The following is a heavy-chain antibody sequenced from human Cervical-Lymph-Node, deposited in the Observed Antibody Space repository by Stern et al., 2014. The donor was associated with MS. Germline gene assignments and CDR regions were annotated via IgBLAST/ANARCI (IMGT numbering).Heavy chain of an antibody. D-gene: IGHD3-22*01. J-gene: IGHJ3*01. Sequence: QDQLVQSGAEVKEPGASVKVSCKASGYTFTNHPFTWVRQAPGQGLEWMGWVSAYNGYTDYAQNFQGRISMTTDRSTSTAYMELRSLTSDDTAVYYCARGMSSIYYGRAFDVWGQGTMVTVSS. CDR3: ARGMSSIYYGRAFDV. CDR1: GYTFTNHP. V-gene: IGHV1-18*01. CDR2: VSAYNGYT.